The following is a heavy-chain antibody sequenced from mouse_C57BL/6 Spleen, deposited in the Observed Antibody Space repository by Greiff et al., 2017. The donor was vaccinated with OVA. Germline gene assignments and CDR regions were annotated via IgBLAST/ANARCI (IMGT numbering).Heavy chain of an antibody. CDR3: ARGDGYYVNWYFDV. V-gene: IGHV1-53*01. D-gene: IGHD2-3*01. CDR1: GYTFTSYW. CDR2: INPSNGGT. J-gene: IGHJ1*03. Sequence: VQLQQSGAELVKPGASVKVSCKASGYTFTSYWMHWVKQRPGQGLEWIGNINPSNGGTNYNEKFKSKATLTVDKSSSTAYMQLSSLTSEDSAVYYCARGDGYYVNWYFDVWGTGTTVTVSS.